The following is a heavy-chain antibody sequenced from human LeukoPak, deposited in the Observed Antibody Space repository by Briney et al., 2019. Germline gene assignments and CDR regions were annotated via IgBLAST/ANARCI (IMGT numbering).Heavy chain of an antibody. Sequence: GGSLRLSCAASGFTFSSYWMHWVRQAPGKGLVWVSRINSDGSSTSYADSVKGRFTISRDNAKNTLYLQMNSLRAEDTAVYYCARESSTYGWFDPGAREPWSPSPQ. CDR2: INSDGSST. D-gene: IGHD4-17*01. CDR3: ARESSTYGWFDP. J-gene: IGHJ5*02. CDR1: GFTFSSYW. V-gene: IGHV3-74*01.